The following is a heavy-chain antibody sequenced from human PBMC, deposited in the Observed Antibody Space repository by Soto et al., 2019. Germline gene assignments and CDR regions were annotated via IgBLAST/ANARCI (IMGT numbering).Heavy chain of an antibody. CDR3: ARERPDGARLDP. Sequence: SETLSLTCTVSGGSISSGNYYWSWIRQPPGKGLEWIGYIYYSGSTYYNPSLKSRITISVDTSKNQFSLKLSSVTAADTAVYYCARERPDGARLDPWGQGTLVTVS. D-gene: IGHD6-6*01. CDR1: GGSISSGNYY. CDR2: IYYSGST. V-gene: IGHV4-30-4*01. J-gene: IGHJ5*02.